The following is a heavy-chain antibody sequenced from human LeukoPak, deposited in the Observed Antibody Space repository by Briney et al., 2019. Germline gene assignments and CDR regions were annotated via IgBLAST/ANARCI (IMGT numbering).Heavy chain of an antibody. CDR2: IYYSGST. Sequence: SETLSLTCTVSGGSISSTNYYWGWIRQTPGKGLEWIGYIYYSGSTNYNPSLKSRVTISVDTSKNQFSLKLSSVTAADTAVYYCARENYGDYDTLWFDPWGQGTLVTVSS. D-gene: IGHD4-17*01. J-gene: IGHJ5*02. CDR3: ARENYGDYDTLWFDP. V-gene: IGHV4-61*01. CDR1: GGSISSTNYY.